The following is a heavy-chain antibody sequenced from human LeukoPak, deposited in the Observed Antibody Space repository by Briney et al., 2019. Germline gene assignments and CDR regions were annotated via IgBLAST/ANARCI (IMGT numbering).Heavy chain of an antibody. CDR2: FNPEDAET. V-gene: IGHV1-24*01. D-gene: IGHD3-22*01. CDR1: GYNFIANS. CDR3: ATPVPHDTSGYYYRFDY. Sequence: ASVKVSCKTSGYNFIANSIHWVRQAPGKGLEWMGGFNPEDAETIYAQKFQGRVTMTEDTSTDTVYMELNSLISDDTAVYYCATPVPHDTSGYYYRFDYWGQGTLVTVSS. J-gene: IGHJ4*02.